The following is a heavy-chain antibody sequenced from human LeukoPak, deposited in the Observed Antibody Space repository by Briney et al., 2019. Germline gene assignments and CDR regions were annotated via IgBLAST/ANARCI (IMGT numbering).Heavy chain of an antibody. J-gene: IGHJ4*02. V-gene: IGHV3-30*04. CDR2: ISYDGSNK. D-gene: IGHD1-26*01. CDR3: ARDGGATKGLDY. CDR1: GFTFSSYA. Sequence: PGRSLRLSCAASGFTFSSYAMHWVRQASGKGLEWVAVISYDGSNKYYADSVKGRFTISRDNSKNTLYLQMNSLRAEDTAVYYCARDGGATKGLDYWGQGTLVTVSS.